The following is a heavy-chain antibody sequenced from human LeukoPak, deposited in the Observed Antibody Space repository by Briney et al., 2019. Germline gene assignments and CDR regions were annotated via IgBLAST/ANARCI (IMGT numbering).Heavy chain of an antibody. D-gene: IGHD5-24*01. J-gene: IGHJ3*02. Sequence: SETLSLTCTVSGGSISSGGYYWSWIRQHPGKGLEWIGYIYYSGSTYYNPSLKSRVTISVDTSKNQFSLKPSSVTAADTAVYYCARDGRDSCNSDAFDIWGQGTMVTVSS. V-gene: IGHV4-31*03. CDR1: GGSISSGGYY. CDR2: IYYSGST. CDR3: ARDGRDSCNSDAFDI.